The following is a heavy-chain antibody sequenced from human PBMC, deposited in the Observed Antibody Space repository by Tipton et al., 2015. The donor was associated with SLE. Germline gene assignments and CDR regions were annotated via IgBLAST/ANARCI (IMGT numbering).Heavy chain of an antibody. CDR1: GGSFSGYY. CDR3: ARGFIDPTITRRAFDI. J-gene: IGHJ3*02. V-gene: IGHV4-34*01. CDR2: ISHSGST. Sequence: GSLRLSCAVYGGSFSGYYWTWIRQPPGKGLEWIGEISHSGSTNSNPSLKSRVTISVDASKNQFSLNLSSMTAADTAVYYCARGFIDPTITRRAFDIWGQGTMVTVSS. D-gene: IGHD3-3*01.